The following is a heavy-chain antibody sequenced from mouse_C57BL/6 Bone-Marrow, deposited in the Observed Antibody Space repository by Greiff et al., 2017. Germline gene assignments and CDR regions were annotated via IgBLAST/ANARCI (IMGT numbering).Heavy chain of an antibody. D-gene: IGHD3-2*02. V-gene: IGHV1-81*01. CDR1: GYTFTSYG. CDR2: IYPRSGNT. Sequence: QVQLQQSGAELARPGASVKLSCTASGYTFTSYGICWVKQRTGQGLEWIGEIYPRSGNTYYNEKFKGKATLTADKSSSTAYMELRSLTSEDSAVYFCGRQLRLRAMDYWGQGTSVTVSS. J-gene: IGHJ4*01. CDR3: GRQLRLRAMDY.